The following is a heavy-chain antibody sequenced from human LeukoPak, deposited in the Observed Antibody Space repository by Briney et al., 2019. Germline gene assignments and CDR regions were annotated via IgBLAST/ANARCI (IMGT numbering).Heavy chain of an antibody. D-gene: IGHD1-26*01. CDR1: GGTLSSYT. CDR2: IIPILGIA. J-gene: IGHJ4*02. CDR3: AREPGSGSYYGFDY. V-gene: IGHV1-69*04. Sequence: SVKVSCKTSGGTLSSYTISWVRQAPGQGLEWMGRIIPILGIANYAQKFQGRVTITADKSTSTAYMELSSLRSEDTAVYYCAREPGSGSYYGFDYWGQGTLVTVSS.